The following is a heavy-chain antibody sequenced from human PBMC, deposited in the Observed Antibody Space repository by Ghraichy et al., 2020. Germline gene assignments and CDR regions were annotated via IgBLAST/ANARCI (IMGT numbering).Heavy chain of an antibody. J-gene: IGHJ5*02. CDR2: IYSSGNT. D-gene: IGHD6-13*01. Sequence: SETLSLTCTVSGGSISNYYWSWIRQPPGKGLEWIGNIYSSGNTNYNPSLKSRVTISVDTSRNQLSLKLSSVTAADTALDYFARREGGMAAARGRNRFDPWGQGTRGTVSS. V-gene: IGHV4-59*01. CDR1: GGSISNYY. CDR3: ARREGGMAAARGRNRFDP.